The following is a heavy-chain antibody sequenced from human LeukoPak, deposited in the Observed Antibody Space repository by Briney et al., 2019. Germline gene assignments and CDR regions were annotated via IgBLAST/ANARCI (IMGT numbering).Heavy chain of an antibody. V-gene: IGHV4-4*07. D-gene: IGHD6-13*01. J-gene: IGHJ5*02. CDR1: GDSISSYY. Sequence: SETLSLTCSVSGDSISSYYWSWIRQPAGKGLEWIWRIYTSGSTNYNTSLKSQVNLPVKTSKNQFSLKQSSVTAADTAVYYCARETIAAAGPGGGSINSFDPWGQGTLVTVSS. CDR2: IYTSGST. CDR3: ARETIAAAGPGGGSINSFDP.